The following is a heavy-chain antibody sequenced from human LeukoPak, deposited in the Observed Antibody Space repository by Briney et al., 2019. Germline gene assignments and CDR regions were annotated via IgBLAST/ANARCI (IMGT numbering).Heavy chain of an antibody. CDR1: GSTFSNYW. CDR2: IKQDGSEK. V-gene: IGHV3-7*01. Sequence: GGSLRLSRAASGSTFSNYWLTWVRQAPGQGLEWVANIKQDGSEKHYVDSVKGRFTISRDNAKNSLYLQMNSLRAEDTAVFYCARDRQIAYWGQGTLVTVSS. CDR3: ARDRQIAY. J-gene: IGHJ4*02.